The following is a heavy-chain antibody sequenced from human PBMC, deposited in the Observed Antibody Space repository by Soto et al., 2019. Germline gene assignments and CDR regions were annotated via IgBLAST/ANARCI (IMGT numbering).Heavy chain of an antibody. CDR2: IIPIFGTA. CDR3: ARAEGVAARSYYYGMDV. D-gene: IGHD6-6*01. Sequence: SVKVSCKASGYTFTGYYMHWVRQAPGQGLEWMGGIIPIFGTANYAQKFQGRVTITADESTSTAYMELSSLRSEDTAVYYCARAEGVAARSYYYGMDVWGQGTTVTVSS. J-gene: IGHJ6*02. V-gene: IGHV1-69*13. CDR1: GYTFTGYY.